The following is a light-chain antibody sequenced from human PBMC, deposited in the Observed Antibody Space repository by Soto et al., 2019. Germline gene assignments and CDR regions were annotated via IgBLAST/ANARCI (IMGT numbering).Light chain of an antibody. V-gene: IGKV1-27*01. CDR2: AAY. Sequence: DIQMTQAPSSLSASVGDRVTITCRARQDISTYLAWYQQKPGKVPKLLISAAYTLQSGVPPRFSGSGSGTDFTITISSLQPEDVATYYCQKYANAPLTFGGGTKVEIK. CDR3: QKYANAPLT. CDR1: QDISTY. J-gene: IGKJ4*01.